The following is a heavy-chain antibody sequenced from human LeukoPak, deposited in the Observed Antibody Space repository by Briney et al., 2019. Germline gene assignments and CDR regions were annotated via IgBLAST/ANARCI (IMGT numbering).Heavy chain of an antibody. CDR3: TTVFAVTPYFDY. CDR2: IKSKTDGGTT. V-gene: IGHV3-15*01. D-gene: IGHD4-17*01. CDR1: GFTFSNAW. Sequence: PGGSLRLYCAASGFTFSNAWMSWVRQAPGKGLEWVGRIKSKTDGGTTDYAAPVKGRFTISRDDSKNTLYLQMNSLKTEDTAVYYCTTVFAVTPYFDYWGQGTLVTVSS. J-gene: IGHJ4*02.